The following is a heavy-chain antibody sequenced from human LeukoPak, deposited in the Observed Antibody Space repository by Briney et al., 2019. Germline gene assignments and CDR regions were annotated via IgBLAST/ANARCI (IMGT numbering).Heavy chain of an antibody. J-gene: IGHJ3*02. CDR3: AKVGGGGRPHDAFDI. CDR1: GFTFSSYS. CDR2: ISSSSVYM. D-gene: IGHD1-1*01. V-gene: IGHV3-21*04. Sequence: GGSLRLSCAASGFTFSSYSMNWVRQAPGKGLEWVSSISSSSVYMYYADSVKGRFTISRDNSKNTLYLQMNSLRAEDTAVYYCAKVGGGGRPHDAFDIWGQGTMVTVSS.